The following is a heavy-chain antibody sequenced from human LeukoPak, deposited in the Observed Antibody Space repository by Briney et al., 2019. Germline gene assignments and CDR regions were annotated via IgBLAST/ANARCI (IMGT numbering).Heavy chain of an antibody. V-gene: IGHV3-20*04. D-gene: IGHD5-24*01. CDR3: ARDNTDGYYFDY. J-gene: IGHJ4*02. CDR1: GFTFDDYG. Sequence: GGSLRLSCAASGFTFDDYGMSWVRQAPGKGLEWVSGINWNGGSTGYADSVKGRFTISRDNAKNSLYLQMNSLRAEDTAVYYCARDNTDGYYFDYWGQGTLVTVSS. CDR2: INWNGGST.